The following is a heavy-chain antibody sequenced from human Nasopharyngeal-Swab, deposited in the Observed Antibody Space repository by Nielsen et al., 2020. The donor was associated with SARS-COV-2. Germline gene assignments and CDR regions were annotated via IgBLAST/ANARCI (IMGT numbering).Heavy chain of an antibody. Sequence: GESLKISCKGSGYVFSAYWIGWVRQMPGRGLEWMGVIYPGDLDARYSPSFQGQVTFSADKSIDTAYLHLRSLKASDTAIYYCARHDYDILTGYSYWGQGTPVTVSS. D-gene: IGHD3-9*01. V-gene: IGHV5-51*01. CDR1: GYVFSAYW. CDR3: ARHDYDILTGYSY. CDR2: IYPGDLDA. J-gene: IGHJ4*01.